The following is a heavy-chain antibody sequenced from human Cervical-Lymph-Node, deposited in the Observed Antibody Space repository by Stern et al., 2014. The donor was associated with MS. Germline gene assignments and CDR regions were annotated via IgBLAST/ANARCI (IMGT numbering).Heavy chain of an antibody. J-gene: IGHJ4*02. CDR3: AQMVGSGYRHYFDY. CDR2: IDRDDTT. V-gene: IGHV2-70*04. D-gene: IGHD3-3*01. CDR1: GFSLVTSGVR. Sequence: QIPLKESGPALVKPTQTLTLTCTFSGFSLVTSGVRVSWLRQPPGKALEWLARIDRDDTTYSNTSLSRLLSLSNDTSQNQVVLIMTNVNAVDTAAYYCAQMVGSGYRHYFDYWGQGTPVTVS.